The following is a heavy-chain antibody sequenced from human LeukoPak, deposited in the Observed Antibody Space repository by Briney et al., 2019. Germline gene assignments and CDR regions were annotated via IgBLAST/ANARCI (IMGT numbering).Heavy chain of an antibody. V-gene: IGHV3-7*01. CDR1: GSIFSTYW. J-gene: IGHJ5*02. CDR3: ARRNWQLVRLWYDWFDP. CDR2: INQDGSEK. Sequence: PGGSLRLSCAASGSIFSTYWMTWVRQAPGKGLEGVANINQDGSEKFYVDSVKGRFTISRDNAKNSLYLQMNSLRAEDTAVYYCARRNWQLVRLWYDWFDPWGQGTLVIVSS. D-gene: IGHD6-6*01.